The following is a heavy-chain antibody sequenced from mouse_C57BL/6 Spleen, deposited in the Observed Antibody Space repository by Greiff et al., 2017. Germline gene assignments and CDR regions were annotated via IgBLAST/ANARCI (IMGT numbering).Heavy chain of an antibody. CDR2: IRNKANGYTT. CDR1: GFTFTDYY. CDR3: ARGDSYAMDY. V-gene: IGHV7-3*01. Sequence: EVMLVESGGGLVQPGGSLSLSCAASGFTFTDYYMSWVRQPPGKALEWLGFIRNKANGYTTEYSASVKGRFTISRDNSQSILYLQMNALRAEDSATYYCARGDSYAMDYWGQGTSVTVSS. J-gene: IGHJ4*01.